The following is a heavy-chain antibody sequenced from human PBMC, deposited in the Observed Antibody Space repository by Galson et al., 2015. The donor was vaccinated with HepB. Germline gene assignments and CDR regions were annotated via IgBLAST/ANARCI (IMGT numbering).Heavy chain of an antibody. CDR2: ISSDGSNK. J-gene: IGHJ6*02. CDR3: ARDGSGSGWYFNYGMDV. Sequence: SLRLSCAASGFTSSSYAMHWVRQAPGKGLEWVAIISSDGSNKYYADSVKGRFTISRDNPKSTLYLQMNSLRAEDRAVYYCARDGSGSGWYFNYGMDVWGQGTTVTVSS. CDR1: GFTSSSYA. V-gene: IGHV3-30*04. D-gene: IGHD6-19*01.